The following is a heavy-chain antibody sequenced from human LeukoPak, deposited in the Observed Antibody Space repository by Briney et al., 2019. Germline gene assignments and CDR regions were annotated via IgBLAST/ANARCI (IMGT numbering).Heavy chain of an antibody. CDR2: INPNSCGT. D-gene: IGHD3-22*01. CDR3: ASLIFIGSGSGYYSGYFDY. V-gene: IGHV1-2*02. J-gene: IGHJ4*02. CDR1: GYTFTGYY. Sequence: ASVKVSCKASGYTFTGYYMHWVRQAPGQGLEWMGWINPNSCGTNYAQKFQGRVTMTRDTSISTAYMELSRLRSDDTAVYYCASLIFIGSGSGYYSGYFDYWGQGTLVTVSS.